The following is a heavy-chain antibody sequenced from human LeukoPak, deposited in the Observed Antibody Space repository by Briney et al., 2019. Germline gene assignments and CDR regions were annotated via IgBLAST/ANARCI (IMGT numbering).Heavy chain of an antibody. Sequence: SETLSLTCAVYGESFSGHYWSWIRQPPGKGLEWIGEINHSGSTNYNPSLKSRVTISVDTSKNQFSLKLNSVTAADTAVYYCARRVYCSSATCFFEAFDIWGQGTMVTVSS. CDR2: INHSGST. D-gene: IGHD2-2*01. CDR1: GESFSGHY. CDR3: ARRVYCSSATCFFEAFDI. V-gene: IGHV4-34*01. J-gene: IGHJ3*02.